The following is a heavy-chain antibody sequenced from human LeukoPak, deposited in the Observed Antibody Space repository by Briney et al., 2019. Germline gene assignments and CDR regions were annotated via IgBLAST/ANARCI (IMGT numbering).Heavy chain of an antibody. V-gene: IGHV3-23*01. CDR2: ISGSGGST. D-gene: IGHD2-15*01. CDR3: AKGYCSGGSCYHFDY. CDR1: GFTFSSHA. J-gene: IGHJ4*02. Sequence: GGSLRLSCAASGFTFSSHAMSWVRQAPGKGLEWVSAISGSGGSTYHADSVKGRFTISRDNSKNTLYLQMNSLRAEDTAVYYCAKGYCSGGSCYHFDYWGQGTLVTVSS.